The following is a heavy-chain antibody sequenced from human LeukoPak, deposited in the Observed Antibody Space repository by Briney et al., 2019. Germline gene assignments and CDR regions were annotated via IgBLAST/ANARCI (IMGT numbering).Heavy chain of an antibody. V-gene: IGHV1-18*01. CDR1: GYTFTSYG. D-gene: IGHD2-21*02. J-gene: IGHJ4*02. CDR2: ISAYNGNT. Sequence: ASVKVSCKASGYTFTSYGISWVRQAPGQGLEWMGWISAYNGNTNYAQKLQGRVTMTTDTSTSTAYMALRSLRSDDTAVYYCARGDTQTAISPEFDYWGQGTLVTVSS. CDR3: ARGDTQTAISPEFDY.